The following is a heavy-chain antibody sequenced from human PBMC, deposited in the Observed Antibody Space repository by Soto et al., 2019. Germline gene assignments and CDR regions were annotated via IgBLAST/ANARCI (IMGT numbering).Heavy chain of an antibody. CDR2: INWNGDST. CDR1: GFIFDDYG. CDR3: VRDRHLRYYDEQGADL. V-gene: IGHV3-20*04. Sequence: GGSLRLSCAASGFIFDDYGLNWVRQVPGRGLKRLCRINWNGDSTDYADSVKGRFTISRDNAKNSLYLQMNYLRAEDTAFYYCVRDRHLRYYDEQGADLWGRGTLVTVSS. D-gene: IGHD3-9*01. J-gene: IGHJ2*01.